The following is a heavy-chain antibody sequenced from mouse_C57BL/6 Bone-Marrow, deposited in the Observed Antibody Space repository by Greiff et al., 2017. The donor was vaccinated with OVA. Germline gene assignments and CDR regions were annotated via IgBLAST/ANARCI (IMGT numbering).Heavy chain of an antibody. D-gene: IGHD1-1*01. J-gene: IGHJ2*01. CDR2: IYPGSGST. CDR1: GYTFTSYW. V-gene: IGHV1-55*01. Sequence: QVQLQQPGAELVKPGASVKMSCKASGYTFTSYWITWVKQRPGQGLEWIGDIYPGSGSTNYNEKFKSKATLPVDTSSSTAYMQLSSLTSEDSAVYYCADLYYGSPYFDYWGQGTTLTVSS. CDR3: ADLYYGSPYFDY.